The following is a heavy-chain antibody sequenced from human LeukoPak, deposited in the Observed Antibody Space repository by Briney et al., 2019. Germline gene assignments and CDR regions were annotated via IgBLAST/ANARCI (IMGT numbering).Heavy chain of an antibody. CDR1: GFTFSSYG. Sequence: PGGSLRLSCAASGFTFSSYGMHWVRQAPGKGLEWVAFIRYDGSNKYYADSVKGRFTISRDNSKNTLYLQMNSLRAEDTAVYYCAKDRVGALVYSDAFDIWGQGTMVTVSS. J-gene: IGHJ3*02. CDR2: IRYDGSNK. V-gene: IGHV3-30*02. CDR3: AKDRVGALVYSDAFDI. D-gene: IGHD2-8*01.